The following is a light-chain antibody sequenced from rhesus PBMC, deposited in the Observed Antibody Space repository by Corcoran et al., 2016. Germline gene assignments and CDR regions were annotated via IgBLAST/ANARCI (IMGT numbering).Light chain of an antibody. Sequence: DIQMTQSPSSLSASVGDTVTITCRASQGISSYLNWFQQKQGKAPKLLIYSASSLESGVPSWFSGSGSGTDFTLTISSLQPEDFAVYYCLQHNSYPFTFGPGTKLDIK. J-gene: IGKJ3*01. CDR3: LQHNSYPFT. CDR1: QGISSY. CDR2: SAS. V-gene: IGKV1-28*03.